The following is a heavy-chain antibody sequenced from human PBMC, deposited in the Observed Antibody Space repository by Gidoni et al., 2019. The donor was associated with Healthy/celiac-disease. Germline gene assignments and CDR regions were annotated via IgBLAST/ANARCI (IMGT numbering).Heavy chain of an antibody. CDR2: ISSSGSTI. D-gene: IGHD5-12*01. Sequence: QVQLVESGGGLVKPGASLRLSCAASGFTFSDYYMSCIRQSPGKGLEWVSYISSSGSTIYYADSVKGRFTISRDNAKNSLYLQMNSLRAEDTAVYYCARWRNIVAAFDYWGQGTLVTVSS. J-gene: IGHJ4*02. V-gene: IGHV3-11*01. CDR1: GFTFSDYY. CDR3: ARWRNIVAAFDY.